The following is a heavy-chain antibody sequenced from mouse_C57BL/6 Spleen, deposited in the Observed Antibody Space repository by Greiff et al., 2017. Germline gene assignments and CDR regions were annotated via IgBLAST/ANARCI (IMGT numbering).Heavy chain of an antibody. J-gene: IGHJ2*01. Sequence: QVQLQQSGAELVRPGTSVKLSCKASGYTFTSYWMHWVKQRPGQGLEWIGVIDPSDSYTNYNQQSKGKATLTVDTSSSTAYMQLSSLTSEDSAVSYCARGERTTVVATDFDYWGQGTTLTVSS. CDR2: IDPSDSYT. CDR1: GYTFTSYW. V-gene: IGHV1-59*01. D-gene: IGHD1-1*01. CDR3: ARGERTTVVATDFDY.